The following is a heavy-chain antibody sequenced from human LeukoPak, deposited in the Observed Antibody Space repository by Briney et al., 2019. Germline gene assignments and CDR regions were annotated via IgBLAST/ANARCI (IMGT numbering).Heavy chain of an antibody. D-gene: IGHD2-2*02. V-gene: IGHV3-23*01. J-gene: IGHJ5*02. CDR1: GFTFSIYA. Sequence: GGSLRLSCAASGFTFSIYAMSWGRQAPGKGLEWVSAISGSGGSTYYADSVKGRFTISRDNSKNTLYLQMNSLRAEDTAVYYCAKDPIKPAAIFAWFDPWGQGTLVTVSS. CDR3: AKDPIKPAAIFAWFDP. CDR2: ISGSGGST.